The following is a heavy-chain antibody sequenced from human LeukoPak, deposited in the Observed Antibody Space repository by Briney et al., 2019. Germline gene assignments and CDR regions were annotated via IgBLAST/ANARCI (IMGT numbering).Heavy chain of an antibody. CDR3: ARRGAARAYNWFDP. Sequence: PSETLSLTCTVSGGSISSSSYYWGWIRQPPGKGLEWIGSIYYSGNTYYNPSLKNRVTISVDTSKNQFSLKLTSVTAADTAVYYCARRGAARAYNWFDPWGQGTLVTVSS. V-gene: IGHV4-39*01. CDR1: GGSISSSSYY. J-gene: IGHJ5*02. D-gene: IGHD1-26*01. CDR2: IYYSGNT.